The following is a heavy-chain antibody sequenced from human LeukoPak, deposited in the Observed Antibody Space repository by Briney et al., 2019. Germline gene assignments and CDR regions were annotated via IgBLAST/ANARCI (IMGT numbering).Heavy chain of an antibody. D-gene: IGHD3-22*01. CDR1: GGSFSTYA. Sequence: SVKVSCKASGGSFSTYAISWVRQAPGQGLEWMGGIIPIFGTANYAQKFQGRVTITADESTSTAYMELSSLRSEDTAVYYCAPRALYYYDSSGPPFDPWGQGTLVTVSS. V-gene: IGHV1-69*13. CDR2: IIPIFGTA. CDR3: APRALYYYDSSGPPFDP. J-gene: IGHJ5*02.